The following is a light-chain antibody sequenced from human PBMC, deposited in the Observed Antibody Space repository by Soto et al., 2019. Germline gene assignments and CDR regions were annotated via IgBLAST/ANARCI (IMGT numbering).Light chain of an antibody. CDR3: YSFAGSATFV. CDR2: EAS. CDR1: SSDIGGYNL. V-gene: IGLV2-23*02. J-gene: IGLJ3*02. Sequence: QSALAQPASVSGSPGQSITISCIGTSSDIGGYNLVSWYQHHPGKAPKLIIYEASKRPSGVSDRFSGSRSGDTASLTISALQTDDEADYYCYSFAGSATFVFGGGTQLTVL.